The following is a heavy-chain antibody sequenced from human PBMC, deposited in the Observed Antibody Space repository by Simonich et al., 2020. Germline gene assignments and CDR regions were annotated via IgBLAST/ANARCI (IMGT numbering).Heavy chain of an antibody. J-gene: IGHJ4*02. CDR2: VSAYNVNT. D-gene: IGHD6-13*01. CDR3: ARDQGGRAAAATDY. V-gene: IGHV1-18*01. Sequence: QVQLVQSGAEVKKPGASVKVSCKASGYTFTSYGISWVRQAPGQGLEWMGRVSAYNVNTNYAQKLQGRVTITTDTSTSTAYMELRSLRSDDTAVYYCARDQGGRAAAATDYWGQGTLVTVSS. CDR1: GYTFTSYG.